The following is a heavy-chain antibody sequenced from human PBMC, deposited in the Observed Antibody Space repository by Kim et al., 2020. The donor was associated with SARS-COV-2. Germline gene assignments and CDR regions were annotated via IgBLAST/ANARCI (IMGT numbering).Heavy chain of an antibody. CDR1: GFTFSNAW. D-gene: IGHD2-15*01. CDR3: TTGDCSGGSCYRYPLDFDY. CDR2: IKSKTDGGTT. V-gene: IGHV3-15*01. Sequence: GGSLRLSCAASGFTFSNAWMSWVRQAPGKGLEWVGRIKSKTDGGTTDYAAPVKGRFTISRDDSKNTLYLQMNSLKTEDTAVYYCTTGDCSGGSCYRYPLDFDYWGQGTLVTVSS. J-gene: IGHJ4*02.